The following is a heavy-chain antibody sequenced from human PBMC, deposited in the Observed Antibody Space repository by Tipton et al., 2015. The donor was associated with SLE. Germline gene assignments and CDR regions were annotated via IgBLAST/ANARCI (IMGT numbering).Heavy chain of an antibody. CDR1: GGSISSDTYY. J-gene: IGHJ4*02. CDR2: IYTSGST. CDR3: AAEYYSSSRIHPIDF. D-gene: IGHD6-6*01. V-gene: IGHV4-61*09. Sequence: TLSLTCIVSGGSISSDTYYWSWLRQPAGKGLEWIGHIYTSGSTNYNPSLKTRVTISVDMSKNQFSLKLTSVTAADTAVYYCAAEYYSSSRIHPIDFWGQGMLVTVSS.